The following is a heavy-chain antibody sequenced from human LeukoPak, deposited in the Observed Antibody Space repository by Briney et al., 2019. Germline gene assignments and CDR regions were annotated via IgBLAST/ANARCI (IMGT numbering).Heavy chain of an antibody. CDR2: IYYSGST. CDR3: ARHWYYYYYMDV. CDR1: GGSISSSSYY. Sequence: PSETLSLTCTVSGGSISSSSYYWGWIRQPPGKGLGWIGSIYYSGSTYYNPSLKSRVTISVDTSKNQFSLKLSSVTAADTAVYYCARHWYYYYYMDVWGKGTTVTVSS. V-gene: IGHV4-39*01. J-gene: IGHJ6*03.